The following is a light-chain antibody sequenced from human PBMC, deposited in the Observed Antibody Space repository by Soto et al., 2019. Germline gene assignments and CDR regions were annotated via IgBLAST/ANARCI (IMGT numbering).Light chain of an antibody. Sequence: ENVLMQSPGTLSLSPGERATLSCRASQSVSNNYLAWYQQKPGQAPRVLIYGASNRATGIPDWLRGSGSGTDFTVTISRLEPEDFAVYYCQQYGSSGTFGQGTKVEIK. CDR3: QQYGSSGT. J-gene: IGKJ1*01. V-gene: IGKV3-20*01. CDR1: QSVSNNY. CDR2: GAS.